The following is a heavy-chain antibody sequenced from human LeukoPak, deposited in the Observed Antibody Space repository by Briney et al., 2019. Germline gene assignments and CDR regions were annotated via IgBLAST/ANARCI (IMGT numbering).Heavy chain of an antibody. J-gene: IGHJ4*02. V-gene: IGHV3-33*01. CDR2: IWPGGTRS. CDR3: VRDRNNNYFDY. CDR1: GFAFRIYG. Sequence: GGSLRLSCTASGFAFRIYGMRWVRQEPGKGLEWVAFIWPGGTRSIYADSVKGRFTISRDDSNNTVYLHMSSLKAEDTALYYCVRDRNNNYFDYWGQGTLLTVSS. D-gene: IGHD1-14*01.